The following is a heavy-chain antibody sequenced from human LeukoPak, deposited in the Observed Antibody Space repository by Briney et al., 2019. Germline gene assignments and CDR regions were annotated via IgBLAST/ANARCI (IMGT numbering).Heavy chain of an antibody. D-gene: IGHD4-17*01. CDR3: TADYGDYVFDAFDI. CDR2: IKSKTDGGTT. CDR1: GFTFSNAW. J-gene: IGHJ3*02. Sequence: PGGSLRLSCAASGFTFSNAWMSWVRQAPGKGLEWVGRIKSKTDGGTTDYAAPVKGRFTISRDDSKNTLYLQMNSLKTEDTAVYYCTADYGDYVFDAFDIWGQGTMVTVSS. V-gene: IGHV3-15*01.